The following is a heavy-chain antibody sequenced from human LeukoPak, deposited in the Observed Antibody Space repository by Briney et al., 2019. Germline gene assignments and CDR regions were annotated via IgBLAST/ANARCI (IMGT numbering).Heavy chain of an antibody. J-gene: IGHJ4*02. D-gene: IGHD3-22*01. Sequence: ASVKVSCKASGYTFTSYDINWVRQATGQGLEWMGWMNPNSGNTGYAQKFQGRVTMTRNTSISTAYMELSSLRSEDTAVYYCARRGGGFYGSSGYYLEDYWGQGTLVTVSS. CDR3: ARRGGGFYGSSGYYLEDY. CDR2: MNPNSGNT. V-gene: IGHV1-8*01. CDR1: GYTFTSYD.